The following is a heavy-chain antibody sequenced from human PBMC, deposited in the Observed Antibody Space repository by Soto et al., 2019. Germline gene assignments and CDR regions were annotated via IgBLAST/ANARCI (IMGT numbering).Heavy chain of an antibody. CDR2: INHSGST. CDR3: ARGGLAAAGTDYYYGMDV. Sequence: SETLSLTCAVYGGSFSGYYWSWIRQPPGKGLEWIGEINHSGSTNYNPSLKSRVTISVDTSKNQFSLKLSSVTAADTAVYYCARGGLAAAGTDYYYGMDVWGQGTTVTVSS. V-gene: IGHV4-34*01. CDR1: GGSFSGYY. J-gene: IGHJ6*02. D-gene: IGHD6-13*01.